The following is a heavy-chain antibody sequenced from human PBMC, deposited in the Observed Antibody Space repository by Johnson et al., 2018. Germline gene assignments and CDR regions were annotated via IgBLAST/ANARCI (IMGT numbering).Heavy chain of an antibody. Sequence: LVESGGGLVKPGGSLRLSCAASGFTFSDYYMSWIRKAPGKGLEWVSYISSSGSTIYYADSVKGRFTISRDNAKNSLYQQMNSLRAEDTAGYYCARDNAGLWSGYYTNYYYYYGMDVWGQGTTVTVSS. CDR2: ISSSGSTI. V-gene: IGHV3-11*01. J-gene: IGHJ6*02. CDR3: ARDNAGLWSGYYTNYYYYYGMDV. D-gene: IGHD3-3*01. CDR1: GFTFSDYY.